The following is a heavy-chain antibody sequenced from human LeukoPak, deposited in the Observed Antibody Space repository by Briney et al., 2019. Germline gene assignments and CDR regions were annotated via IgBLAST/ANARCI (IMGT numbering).Heavy chain of an antibody. D-gene: IGHD4-4*01. V-gene: IGHV1-18*01. Sequence: ASVKVSCKASGYTFTSYGISWVRQAPGQGLEWMGWISAYNGNTNYAQKLQGRVTMTTDTSTSTAYMELRSLRSDDTAVYYCARENNDYSNYVGYFQYWGQGTLVTVSS. CDR1: GYTFTSYG. CDR2: ISAYNGNT. CDR3: ARENNDYSNYVGYFQY. J-gene: IGHJ1*01.